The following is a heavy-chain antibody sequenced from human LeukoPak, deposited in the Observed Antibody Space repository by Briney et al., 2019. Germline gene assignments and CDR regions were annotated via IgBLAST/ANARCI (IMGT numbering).Heavy chain of an antibody. CDR2: ISYDGSNK. CDR1: GFTFSRYG. Sequence: QPGRSPRLSCAASGFTFSRYGMHWVRQAPGKGLEWVATISYDGSNKYFADSVKGRFTISRDNSKNTLYLQMNSLRVEDTAVYYCAKDLRGNSGYDSVFDYWGQGTLVSVFS. V-gene: IGHV3-30*18. D-gene: IGHD5-12*01. J-gene: IGHJ4*02. CDR3: AKDLRGNSGYDSVFDY.